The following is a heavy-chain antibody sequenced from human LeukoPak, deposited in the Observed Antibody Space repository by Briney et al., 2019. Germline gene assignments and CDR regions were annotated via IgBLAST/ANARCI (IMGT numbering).Heavy chain of an antibody. CDR1: GFLFSDFA. CDR3: AREGAPYYYDSSGYFDY. CDR2: ISGSGDAT. J-gene: IGHJ4*02. Sequence: GGSLRLSCTASGFLFSDFAINWFRQAPGKGLEWVSTISGSGDATYYADSVKGRFRFTISRDNSKNTLYLQMNSLRAEDTAVYYCAREGAPYYYDSSGYFDYWGQGTLVTVSS. D-gene: IGHD3-22*01. V-gene: IGHV3-23*01.